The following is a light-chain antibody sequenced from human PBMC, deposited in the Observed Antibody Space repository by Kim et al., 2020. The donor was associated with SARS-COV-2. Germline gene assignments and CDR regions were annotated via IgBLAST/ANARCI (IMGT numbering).Light chain of an antibody. V-gene: IGKV3-15*01. CDR2: GAS. CDR1: QYVGSSK. Sequence: VSPGGSAALASRASQYVGSSKLAWYQQTPGQVPRLLFYGASTRATGIPARFSGRGSGTEFTLTISSLQSEDFAVYYCQQYSNWRTFGQGTKVDIK. CDR3: QQYSNWRT. J-gene: IGKJ1*01.